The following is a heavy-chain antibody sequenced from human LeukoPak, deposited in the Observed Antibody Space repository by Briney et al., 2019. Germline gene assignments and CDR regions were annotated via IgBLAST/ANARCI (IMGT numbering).Heavy chain of an antibody. J-gene: IGHJ4*02. CDR1: GYTFTSYY. CDR3: ARDRYSYRAYDY. V-gene: IGHV1-46*01. CDR2: INPSGGST. Sequence: GESLKISCKASGYTFTSYYMHWVRQAPGQGLEWMGIINPSGGSTSYAQKFQGRVTMTRDTSTSTVYMELSSLRSEDTAVYYCARDRYSYRAYDYWGQGTLVTVSS. D-gene: IGHD5-18*01.